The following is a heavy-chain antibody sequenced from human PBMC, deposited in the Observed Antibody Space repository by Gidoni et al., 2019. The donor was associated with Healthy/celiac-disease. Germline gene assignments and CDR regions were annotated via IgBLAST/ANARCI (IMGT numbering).Heavy chain of an antibody. D-gene: IGHD3-16*02. CDR3: ARDGDYDYIWGSYRPRWYFDL. Sequence: EVQLVESAVGLVQPGGSLRLSCAASDSTFSSYALNWVRQAPGKGLEWVSYISSSGSTIYYADSVKGRFTSSRDNAKNSLYLQMNSLRAEDTAVYYCARDGDYDYIWGSYRPRWYFDLWGRGTLVTVSS. CDR2: ISSSGSTI. V-gene: IGHV3-48*03. CDR1: DSTFSSYA. J-gene: IGHJ2*01.